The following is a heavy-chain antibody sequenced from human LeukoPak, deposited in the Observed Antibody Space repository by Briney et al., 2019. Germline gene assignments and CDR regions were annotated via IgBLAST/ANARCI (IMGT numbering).Heavy chain of an antibody. CDR3: ARGHGSGSTNWFDP. J-gene: IGHJ5*02. CDR2: INPSGGST. D-gene: IGHD3-10*01. V-gene: IGHV1-46*01. Sequence: ASVKVSCKASGYTFTSYSMHWVRQAPGQGLEWMGIINPSGGSTSYAQKLQGRATMTRDMSTSTVYMELSSLRFEDTAVYYCARGHGSGSTNWFDPWGQGTLVTVSS. CDR1: GYTFTSYS.